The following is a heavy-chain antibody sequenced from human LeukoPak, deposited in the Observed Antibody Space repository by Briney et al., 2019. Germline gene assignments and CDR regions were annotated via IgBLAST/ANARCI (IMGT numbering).Heavy chain of an antibody. CDR3: AKAPGSGSYYNL. V-gene: IGHV3-23*01. CDR1: GFTFSSFA. CDR2: ISGSGGST. Sequence: GGSLRPSCAASGFTFSSFAMTWVRQAPGKGLEWVSGISGSGGSTYYADSVKGRFTISRDNSKNTLYLQMNSLRAEDTAVYFCAKAPGSGSYYNLWGQGTLVTVSS. J-gene: IGHJ5*02. D-gene: IGHD3-10*01.